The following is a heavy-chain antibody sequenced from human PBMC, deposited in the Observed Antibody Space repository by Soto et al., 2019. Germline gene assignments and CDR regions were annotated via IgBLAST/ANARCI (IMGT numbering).Heavy chain of an antibody. J-gene: IGHJ3*02. Sequence: QVQLVQSGAEMREPGSSVKVSCKASGGTFSSSAINWLRQAPGQGPEWMGGIIPTFGTANYIEKFRGRVTITADTSTSTAYMEVSSLTSEDTAMYFCARSETAGHRGFDIWGQWTMVTVSS. CDR2: IIPTFGTA. CDR1: GGTFSSSA. CDR3: ARSETAGHRGFDI. V-gene: IGHV1-69*06. D-gene: IGHD6-19*01.